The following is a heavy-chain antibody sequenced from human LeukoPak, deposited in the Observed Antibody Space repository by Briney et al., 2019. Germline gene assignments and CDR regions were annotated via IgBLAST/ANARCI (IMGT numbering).Heavy chain of an antibody. CDR2: IYYSGST. Sequence: SETLSLTCTVSGGSISSSSYYWGWIRQPPGKGLEWIGSIYYSGSTYYNPSLKSRVTISVDTSKNQFSLKLSSVTAADTAVYYCARLPGDEHFDLWGRGTLVTVSS. CDR3: ARLPGDEHFDL. D-gene: IGHD7-27*01. J-gene: IGHJ2*01. CDR1: GGSISSSSYY. V-gene: IGHV4-39*07.